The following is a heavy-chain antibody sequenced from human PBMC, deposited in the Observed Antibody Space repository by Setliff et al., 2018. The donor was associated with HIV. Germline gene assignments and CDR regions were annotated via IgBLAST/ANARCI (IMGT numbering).Heavy chain of an antibody. V-gene: IGHV3-20*04. CDR3: AREGPYYYGMDV. J-gene: IGHJ6*02. CDR1: GFRFDEYH. Sequence: LKISCATSGFRFDEYHVSWVRQAPGKGLEWVSGVNWNGDSTGYADSVKGRFTISRDNANRSVYLQMNSLTAEDTAIYYCAREGPYYYGMDVWGQGTSVTVSS. CDR2: VNWNGDST.